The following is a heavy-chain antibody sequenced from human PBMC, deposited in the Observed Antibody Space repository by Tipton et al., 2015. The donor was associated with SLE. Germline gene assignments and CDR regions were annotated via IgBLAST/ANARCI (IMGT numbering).Heavy chain of an antibody. CDR1: GGSISSGRYY. Sequence: TLSLTCTVSGGSISSGRYYWTWIRQHPEKGLEWIGYIYHIGATYYNPSLKSRVTISVDTSKNQFSLKMRSVTTADTAVYYCATDSDCGGDCLDTWGQGTLVTVSS. CDR2: IYHIGAT. V-gene: IGHV4-31*03. CDR3: ATDSDCGGDCLDT. J-gene: IGHJ4*02. D-gene: IGHD2-21*01.